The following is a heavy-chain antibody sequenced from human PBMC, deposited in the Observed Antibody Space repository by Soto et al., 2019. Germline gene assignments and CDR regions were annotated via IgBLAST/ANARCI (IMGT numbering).Heavy chain of an antibody. J-gene: IGHJ4*02. CDR1: GFTFSTYC. V-gene: IGHV3-64*02. CDR3: ARDFNH. Sequence: GGSPRLSCVGSGFTFSTYCLHWVRQAPGKGLEYLLAISNDGVHTYYADSVKGRFTISRDNSKDTLYLHMGSLRPEDMAVYYCARDFNHFGQGTLVTVS. CDR2: ISNDGVHT.